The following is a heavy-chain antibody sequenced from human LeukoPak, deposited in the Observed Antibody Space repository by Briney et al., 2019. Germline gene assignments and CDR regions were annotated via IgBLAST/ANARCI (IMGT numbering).Heavy chain of an antibody. Sequence: ASVKVSCKASGYSFTNYGITWVRQAPGQGLEWMGWITTFNGKTDYPQKLQGRVIMTADTSTSTAYMELRSLRFDDTAVYYCARRGNPWHYYYMDVWGKGTTVTVSS. V-gene: IGHV1-18*01. CDR2: ITTFNGKT. D-gene: IGHD3-3*01. J-gene: IGHJ6*03. CDR3: ARRGNPWHYYYMDV. CDR1: GYSFTNYG.